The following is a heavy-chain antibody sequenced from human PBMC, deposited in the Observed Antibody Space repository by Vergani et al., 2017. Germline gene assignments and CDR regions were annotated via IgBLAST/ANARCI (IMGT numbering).Heavy chain of an antibody. V-gene: IGHV3-23*01. J-gene: IGHJ4*02. D-gene: IGHD3-22*01. CDR2: ISGSGGST. CDR1: GFTFSSYA. Sequence: EVQLLESGGGLVQPGGSLRLSCAASGFTFSSYAMSWVRQAPGKGLEWVSAISGSGGSTYYADSVKGRFTISRDNAKNSLYLQMNSRRAEDTAVYYCASDLFYYDSSGYYSGFFDYWGQGTLVTVSS. CDR3: ASDLFYYDSSGYYSGFFDY.